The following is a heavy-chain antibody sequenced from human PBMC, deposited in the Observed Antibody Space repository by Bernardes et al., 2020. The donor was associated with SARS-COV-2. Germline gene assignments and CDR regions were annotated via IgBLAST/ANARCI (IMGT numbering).Heavy chain of an antibody. CDR3: ARAYCSSTSCYEYYYGMDV. CDR2: INPNSGGT. CDR1: GYTFTGYY. Sequence: ASVKVSCKASGYTFTGYYMHWVRQAPGQGLEWMGWINPNSGGTNYAQKFQGWVTMTRDTSISTAYMELSRLRSDDTAVYYCARAYCSSTSCYEYYYGMDVWGQGTTVTVSS. V-gene: IGHV1-2*04. D-gene: IGHD2-2*01. J-gene: IGHJ6*02.